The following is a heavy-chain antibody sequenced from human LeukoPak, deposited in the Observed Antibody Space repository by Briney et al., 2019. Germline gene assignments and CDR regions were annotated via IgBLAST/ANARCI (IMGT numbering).Heavy chain of an antibody. CDR2: INQDGSVK. CDR1: GFTSSTYW. CDR3: ATTTRIAV. V-gene: IGHV3-7*01. J-gene: IGHJ4*02. Sequence: GGSLRLSCAASGFTSSTYWMSWVRQAPGKGLEWVANINQDGSVKYYVDSVKGRFTISRDNAKKSVYLQMNSLRAEDTAVYYCATTTRIAVGGQGTLVTVSS. D-gene: IGHD6-19*01.